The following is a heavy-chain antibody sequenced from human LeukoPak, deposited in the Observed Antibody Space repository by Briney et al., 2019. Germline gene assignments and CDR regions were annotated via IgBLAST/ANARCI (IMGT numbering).Heavy chain of an antibody. CDR1: GFTFSSYA. J-gene: IGHJ4*02. CDR3: AKDLDLYGDPNFDY. CDR2: ISGSGGST. Sequence: PGRSLRLSCAASGFTFSSYAMSWVRQAPGKGLEWVSAISGSGGSTYYADSVKGRFTISRDNSKNTLYLQMNSLRAEDTAVYYCAKDLDLYGDPNFDYWGQGTLVTVSS. D-gene: IGHD4-17*01. V-gene: IGHV3-23*01.